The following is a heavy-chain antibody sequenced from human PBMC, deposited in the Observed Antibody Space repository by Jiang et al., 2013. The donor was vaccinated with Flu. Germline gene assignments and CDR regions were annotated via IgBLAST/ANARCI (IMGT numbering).Heavy chain of an antibody. Sequence: VQLLESGGGVVQPGRSLRLSCAASGFTFSSYAMHWVRQAPGKGLEWVAVISYDGSNRYYADSVKGRFTISRDNSKNTLYLQMNSLRAEDTAVYYCARDSKGSYDFWSGYYYYYY. CDR1: GFTFSSYA. J-gene: IGHJ6*01. CDR2: ISYDGSNR. V-gene: IGHV3-30-3*01. D-gene: IGHD3-3*01. CDR3: ARDSKGSYDFWSGYYYYYY.